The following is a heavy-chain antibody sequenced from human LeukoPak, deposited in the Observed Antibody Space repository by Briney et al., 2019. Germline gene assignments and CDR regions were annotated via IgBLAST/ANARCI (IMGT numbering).Heavy chain of an antibody. V-gene: IGHV3-13*01. D-gene: IGHD2-8*01. CDR2: IGTAGDS. Sequence: PGGSLRLSCAASGFTFNTYDMHWVRQATGKGLEWVSAIGTAGDSFYPDSVKGRFTMSRENAKNSVYLQMNSLRAEDTAVYYCVRGCMFCRWKTYFDSWGQGTLVTVSS. CDR1: GFTFNTYD. J-gene: IGHJ4*02. CDR3: VRGCMFCRWKTYFDS.